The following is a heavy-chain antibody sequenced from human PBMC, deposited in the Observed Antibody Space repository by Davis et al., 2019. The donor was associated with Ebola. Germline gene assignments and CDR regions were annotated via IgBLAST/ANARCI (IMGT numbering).Heavy chain of an antibody. CDR1: GGSISIYY. D-gene: IGHD3-22*01. J-gene: IGHJ4*02. CDR3: ARVRARLLVSIDY. CDR2: IYHSGST. Sequence: SETLSLTCTVSGGSISIYYWIWIRQPPGKGLEWIGEIYHSGSTNYNPSLKSRVTISVDTSKNQFSLKLSSVTAADTAVYYCARVRARLLVSIDYWGQGTLVTVSS. V-gene: IGHV4-59*12.